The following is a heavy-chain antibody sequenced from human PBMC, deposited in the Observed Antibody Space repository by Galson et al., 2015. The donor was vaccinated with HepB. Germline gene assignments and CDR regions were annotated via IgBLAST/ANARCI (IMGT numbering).Heavy chain of an antibody. CDR3: ARHYDYGDDCDS. CDR1: GGSISSSSQY. Sequence: SETLSLTCTVSGGSISSSSQYWGWVRQPPGKGLEWIGSIYSSGTTYYNPSLKGRVTISVDTSKNQFSLKLSSVTAADTAVYYCARHYDYGDDCDSWGQGTLVTVSS. J-gene: IGHJ4*02. V-gene: IGHV4-39*01. D-gene: IGHD4-17*01. CDR2: IYSSGTT.